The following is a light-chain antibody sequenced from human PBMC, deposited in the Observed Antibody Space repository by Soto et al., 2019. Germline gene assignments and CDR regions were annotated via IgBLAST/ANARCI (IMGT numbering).Light chain of an antibody. CDR3: TSYAGCYADVV. J-gene: IGLJ2*01. CDR2: EVT. V-gene: IGLV2-8*01. Sequence: QSALTQPPSASGSPGQSVTISCTGASSDFGGTNYVSWYQQHPGKAPKLMIFEVTKRPSGVPDRFSGSKSGNTASLTVSGLQAEDEADYYCTSYAGCYADVVFGGGTKLTVL. CDR1: SSDFGGTNY.